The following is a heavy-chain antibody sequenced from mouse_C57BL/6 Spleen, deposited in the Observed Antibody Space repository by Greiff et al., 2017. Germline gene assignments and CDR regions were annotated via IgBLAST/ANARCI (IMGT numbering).Heavy chain of an antibody. CDR2: IYPGSGST. D-gene: IGHD3-2*02. Sequence: QVQLKQPGAELVKPGASVKMSCKASGYTFTSYWITWVKQRPGQGLEWIGDIYPGSGSTNYNEKFKSKATLTVDTSSSTAYMQLSSLTSEDSAVYYGARSLDGDSSDYFDYWGQGTTLTVSS. J-gene: IGHJ2*01. V-gene: IGHV1-55*01. CDR3: ARSLDGDSSDYFDY. CDR1: GYTFTSYW.